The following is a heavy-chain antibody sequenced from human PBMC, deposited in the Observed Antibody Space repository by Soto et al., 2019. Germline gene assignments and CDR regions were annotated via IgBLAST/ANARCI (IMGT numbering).Heavy chain of an antibody. CDR3: ARENYGDAFDF. Sequence: GGSLRLSCAASGFTVTNYEMSWVRQAPGKGLEWVSYINSGGTSIKYADSVKGRFTISRDNARNSLYLQMNSLRDEDTAVYYCARENYGDAFDFWGQGALVTVS. V-gene: IGHV3-48*03. CDR1: GFTVTNYE. CDR2: INSGGTSI. J-gene: IGHJ4*02. D-gene: IGHD4-17*01.